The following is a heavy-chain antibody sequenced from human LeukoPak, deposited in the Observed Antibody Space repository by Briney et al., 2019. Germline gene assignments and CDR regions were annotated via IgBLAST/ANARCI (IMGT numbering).Heavy chain of an antibody. D-gene: IGHD3-10*01. Sequence: ASVKVSCKVSGYTLTELSMHWVRQAPGKGLEWMGGFDPEDGETIYAQKFQGRVTMTEDTSTDIAYMELSSLRSEDTAVYYCATAPRLLWFGEYPLYYWGQGTLVTVSS. CDR3: ATAPRLLWFGEYPLYY. CDR2: FDPEDGET. V-gene: IGHV1-24*01. J-gene: IGHJ4*02. CDR1: GYTLTELS.